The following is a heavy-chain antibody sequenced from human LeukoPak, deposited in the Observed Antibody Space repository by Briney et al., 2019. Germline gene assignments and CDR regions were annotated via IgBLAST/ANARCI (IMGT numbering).Heavy chain of an antibody. CDR1: GGTFSSYA. CDR3: ASNYYDSSGYSY. V-gene: IGHV1-69*04. CDR2: IIPIFGIA. D-gene: IGHD3-22*01. J-gene: IGHJ4*02. Sequence: SVKVSCKASGGTFSSYAISWVRQAPGQGLEWMGRIIPIFGIANYAQKFQGRVTITADKSTSTAYMELSSLRSGDTAVYYCASNYYDSSGYSYWGQGSLVTVSS.